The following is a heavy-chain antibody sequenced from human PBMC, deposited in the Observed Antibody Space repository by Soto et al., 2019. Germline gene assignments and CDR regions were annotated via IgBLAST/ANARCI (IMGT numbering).Heavy chain of an antibody. CDR2: INHSGST. CDR1: GGSFSGYY. D-gene: IGHD6-13*01. CDR3: ARGHRYRSSWYNIYYYYGMDV. J-gene: IGHJ6*02. V-gene: IGHV4-34*01. Sequence: SETLSLTCAVYGGSFSGYYWSWIRQPPGKGLEWIGEINHSGSTNYNPSLKSRVTISVDTSKNQFSLKLSSVTAADTAVYYCARGHRYRSSWYNIYYYYGMDVWGQGTPVTVSS.